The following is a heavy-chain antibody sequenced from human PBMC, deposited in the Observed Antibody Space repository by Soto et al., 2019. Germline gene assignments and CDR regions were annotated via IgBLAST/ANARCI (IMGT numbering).Heavy chain of an antibody. V-gene: IGHV3-30*03. D-gene: IGHD2-21*02. Sequence: QVHLVESGGGLVQPGTSLTLTCTASGFTFRSSGMHWVRQAPGKGLEWLAFLAYDGSQKFYADSVKGRFSISRDNTKNTLYLHMSSLTAEDTAIYYCAMVRVTDSPLDHWGPGTLVTVSS. CDR3: AMVRVTDSPLDH. J-gene: IGHJ4*02. CDR1: GFTFRSSG. CDR2: LAYDGSQK.